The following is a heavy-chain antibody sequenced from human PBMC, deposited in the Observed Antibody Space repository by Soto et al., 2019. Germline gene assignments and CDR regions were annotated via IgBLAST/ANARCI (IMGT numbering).Heavy chain of an antibody. CDR3: ASRLVLATLYWGFDV. V-gene: IGHV3-23*01. D-gene: IGHD2-8*02. CDR2: ISGSGGST. CDR1: GFSFSSYA. J-gene: IGHJ6*02. Sequence: VQVLDSGGDLVQPGGSLRLSCVASGFSFSSYAMSWVRQAPGKGLESVSVISGSGGSTFYADSVKGRFNIARDNSMNSLYLPLTRRRDADTAGYYCASRLVLATLYWGFDVWGQGTTVTFSS.